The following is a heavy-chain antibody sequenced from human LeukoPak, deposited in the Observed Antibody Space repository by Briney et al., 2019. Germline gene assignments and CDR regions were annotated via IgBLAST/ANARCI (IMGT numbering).Heavy chain of an antibody. D-gene: IGHD6-13*01. CDR3: ARRLAGTEDY. CDR1: GGSISSSSYY. Sequence: NSSETLSLXCTVSGGSISSSSYYWGWIRQPPEKGLEWIGSIYYSGSTYYNPSLKSRVTISVDTSKNQFSLKLSSVTAADTAVYYCARRLAGTEDYWGQGTLVTVSS. J-gene: IGHJ4*02. CDR2: IYYSGST. V-gene: IGHV4-39*01.